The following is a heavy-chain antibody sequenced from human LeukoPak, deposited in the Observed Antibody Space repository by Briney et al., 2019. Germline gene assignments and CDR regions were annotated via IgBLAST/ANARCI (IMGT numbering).Heavy chain of an antibody. V-gene: IGHV3-21*01. CDR1: GFTFSSYS. J-gene: IGHJ2*01. CDR3: ARDLSYYGSGSYWYFDL. CDR2: ISSSSSYI. Sequence: PGGSLRLSCAASGFTFSSYSMNWVRQAPGKGLEWVSSISSSSSYIYYADSVKGRFTISRDNAKNSLYPQMNSLRAEDTAVYYCARDLSYYGSGSYWYFDLWGRGTLVTVSS. D-gene: IGHD3-10*01.